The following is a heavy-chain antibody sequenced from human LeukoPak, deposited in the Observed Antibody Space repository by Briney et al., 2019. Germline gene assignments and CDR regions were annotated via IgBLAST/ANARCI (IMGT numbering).Heavy chain of an antibody. J-gene: IGHJ4*02. CDR2: IKEDANEE. V-gene: IGHV3-7*03. CDR3: AKDERSGRGTLIDY. CDR1: GFTFRSYR. D-gene: IGHD1-1*01. Sequence: GGSLRLSCAASGFTFRSYRMSWVRQAPGKGLEWVANIKEDANEEYYVDSVRGRFIISRDNAKNSLFLQMYSLRAEDTAVYYCAKDERSGRGTLIDYWGQGTLVTVSS.